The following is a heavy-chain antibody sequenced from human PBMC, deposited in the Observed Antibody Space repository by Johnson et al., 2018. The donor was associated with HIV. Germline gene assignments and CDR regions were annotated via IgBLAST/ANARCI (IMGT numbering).Heavy chain of an antibody. J-gene: IGHJ3*02. CDR1: GFTFSNAW. CDR3: TTLYYNFWSGYYGESFDI. D-gene: IGHD3-3*01. V-gene: IGHV3-15*01. Sequence: VQLVESGGGLVKPGGSLRLSCAASGFTFSNAWMSWVRQAPGKGLEWVGRIKSKTDGGTTDYAAPVKGRFTILRDDSKNTLYLQMNSLQIEDIAVYYCTTLYYNFWSGYYGESFDIWGQGTMVTVSS. CDR2: IKSKTDGGTT.